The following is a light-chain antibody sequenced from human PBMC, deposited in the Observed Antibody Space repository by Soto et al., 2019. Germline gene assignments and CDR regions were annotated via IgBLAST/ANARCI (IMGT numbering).Light chain of an antibody. CDR2: APS. CDR1: QGIRND. J-gene: IGKJ2*01. Sequence: AIQMTQSPSSLSAAVGDRVTITCRASQGIRNDLGWYQQKPGKAPKLLSYAPSSLQSGVPSRFSGSGSDTDFSLRIGSRQPYDCATYYCLQIYNSPRTVRQGTKLDIK. CDR3: LQIYNSPRT. V-gene: IGKV1-6*01.